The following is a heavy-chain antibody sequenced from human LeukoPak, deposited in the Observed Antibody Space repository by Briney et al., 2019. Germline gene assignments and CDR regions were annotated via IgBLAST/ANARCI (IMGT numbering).Heavy chain of an antibody. J-gene: IGHJ4*02. CDR3: AKATSVVLGIGFY. V-gene: IGHV3-23*01. D-gene: IGHD7-27*01. CDR2: ISGSGGST. CDR1: GFTFSSYA. Sequence: PGGSLRLSCAASGFTFSSYAMSWVRQAPGKGLEWVSAISGSGGSTYYADSVKGRFTISRDDSKNTLYLQMNSLRVEDTAVYFCAKATSVVLGIGFYWGQGTLVTVSS.